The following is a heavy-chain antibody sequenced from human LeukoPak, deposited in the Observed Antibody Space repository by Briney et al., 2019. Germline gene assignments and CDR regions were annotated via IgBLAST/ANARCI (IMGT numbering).Heavy chain of an antibody. CDR3: ARGQGGNYYLNYFDY. V-gene: IGHV4-59*01. CDR2: FYYSGST. D-gene: IGHD1-26*01. J-gene: IGHJ4*02. Sequence: SETLSLTCTVTGGSFTTYYWSWIRQPPGKGLEWIGHFYYSGSTNYNPSLKSRVTISVDTSRNQFSLKLTSVIAADTAVYYCARGQGGNYYLNYFDYWGQGALVTVPS. CDR1: GGSFTTYY.